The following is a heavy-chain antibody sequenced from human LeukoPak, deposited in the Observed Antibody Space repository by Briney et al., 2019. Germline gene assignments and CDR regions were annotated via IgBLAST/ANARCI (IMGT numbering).Heavy chain of an antibody. CDR1: GGSNRTYY. J-gene: IGHJ4*02. CDR3: APYDSSITATYFDY. Sequence: SETLSLTCTVSGGSNRTYYWSWIRQPPGKGLEWIGYIHYTGSTYYNPSLKSRVTMSVDTSKNQFSLRLNSVTAADTAVYYCAPYDSSITATYFDYWGQGTLVTVSS. D-gene: IGHD3-22*01. V-gene: IGHV4-59*01. CDR2: IHYTGST.